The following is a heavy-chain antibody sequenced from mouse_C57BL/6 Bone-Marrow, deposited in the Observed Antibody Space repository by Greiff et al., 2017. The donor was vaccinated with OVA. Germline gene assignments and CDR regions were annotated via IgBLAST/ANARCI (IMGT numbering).Heavy chain of an antibody. Sequence: EVKLVESGGDLVKPGGSLKLSCAASGFTFSSYGMSWVRQTPDKRLEWVATISSGGSYTYYPDSVKGRFTISRDKAKNTLYLQMSSLKSEGTAMDYCARRGRDWFAYWGQGTLVTVSA. CDR2: ISSGGSYT. J-gene: IGHJ3*01. V-gene: IGHV5-6*02. CDR1: GFTFSSYG. CDR3: ARRGRDWFAY.